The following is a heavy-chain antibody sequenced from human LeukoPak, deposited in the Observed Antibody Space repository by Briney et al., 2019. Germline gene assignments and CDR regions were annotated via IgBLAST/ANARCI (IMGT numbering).Heavy chain of an antibody. D-gene: IGHD2-8*02. CDR3: ARDQLYCTGGYCYFDY. Sequence: GGSLRLSCAASGFTFSSYSMNWVRQVPGKGLVWVSRINSDGRSTAYADSVKGRFTISRDNVKNTLYLQMNSLRAEDTAVYFCARDQLYCTGGYCYFDYWGQGTLVTVSS. J-gene: IGHJ4*02. CDR1: GFTFSSYS. V-gene: IGHV3-74*01. CDR2: INSDGRST.